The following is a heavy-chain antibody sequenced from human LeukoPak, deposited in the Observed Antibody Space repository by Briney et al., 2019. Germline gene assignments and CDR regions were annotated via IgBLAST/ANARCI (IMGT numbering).Heavy chain of an antibody. J-gene: IGHJ6*04. CDR1: GFTFSSYE. V-gene: IGHV3-48*03. D-gene: IGHD3-10*02. CDR2: ISSSGSTI. Sequence: GGSLRLSCAASGFTFSSYEMNWVRQAPGKGLEWVSYISSSGSTIYYADSVKGRFTISRDNAKKSLYLQMDSLRAEDTAVYYCAELGITMIGGVWGKGTTVTISS. CDR3: AELGITMIGGV.